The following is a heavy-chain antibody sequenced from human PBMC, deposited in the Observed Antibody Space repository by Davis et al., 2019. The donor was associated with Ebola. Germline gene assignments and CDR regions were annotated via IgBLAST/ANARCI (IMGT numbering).Heavy chain of an antibody. J-gene: IGHJ4*02. CDR3: ARAPRDY. CDR1: GGSIISSDY. Sequence: PSETLSLTCSVSGGSIISSDYLWGWVRQAPGKGLEWVAKITGDGSIQEYVDSVKDRFTISRDNAKNSLFLQMNSLRAEDTAVYYCARAPRDYWGQGTLVTVSS. CDR2: ITGDGSIQ. V-gene: IGHV3-7*03.